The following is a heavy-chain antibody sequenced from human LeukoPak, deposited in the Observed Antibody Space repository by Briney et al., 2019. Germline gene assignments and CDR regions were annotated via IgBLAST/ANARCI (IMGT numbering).Heavy chain of an antibody. CDR1: GFTFISYW. Sequence: GGSLRLSCAASGFTFISYWMGWVRQAPGKGLEWVANIKRDGSEKYYVDSVKGRFTISRENAKNTLYLQMNSLTVEDTAVYYCARATAVAGTDSWGQGTLVTVSS. CDR3: ARATAVAGTDS. CDR2: IKRDGSEK. D-gene: IGHD6-19*01. V-gene: IGHV3-7*01. J-gene: IGHJ4*02.